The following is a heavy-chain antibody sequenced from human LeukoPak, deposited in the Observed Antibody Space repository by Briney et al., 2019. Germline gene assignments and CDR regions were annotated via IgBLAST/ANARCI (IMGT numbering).Heavy chain of an antibody. D-gene: IGHD6-6*01. J-gene: IGHJ6*03. CDR3: AREGGIARPPYLYYYIDV. CDR2: INTYSANT. V-gene: IGHV1-18*04. CDR1: GYTFTGYY. Sequence: GASVKVSCKASGYTFTGYYMHWVRQAPGRGLEWMGWINTYSANTNYAQEFQDRVIMTTDTPTSTAYMELRSLRSDDTAVYYCAREGGIARPPYLYYYIDVWGKGTTVTVSS.